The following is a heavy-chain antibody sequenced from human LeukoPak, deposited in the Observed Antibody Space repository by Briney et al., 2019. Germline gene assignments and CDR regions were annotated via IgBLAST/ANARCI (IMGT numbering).Heavy chain of an antibody. CDR1: GFTVSSNY. J-gene: IGHJ4*02. V-gene: IGHV3-53*01. Sequence: PGGSLRLSCAASGFTVSSNYMSWVRQAPGKGLEWVSVIYSGGSTYYADSVKGRFTISRDNSKNTLFLQMNSLRSEDTAVYYCAAGHDYDVGFDYWGQGTLVNVSS. D-gene: IGHD4-17*01. CDR2: IYSGGST. CDR3: AAGHDYDVGFDY.